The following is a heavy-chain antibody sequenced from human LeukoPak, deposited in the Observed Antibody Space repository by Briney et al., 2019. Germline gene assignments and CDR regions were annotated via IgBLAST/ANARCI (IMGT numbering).Heavy chain of an antibody. CDR1: GFTFDDYG. Sequence: GGSLRLPCAASGFTFDDYGMNWVRQAPGKGLEWVSGINWNGGSTGYADSVKGRFTISRDNAKNSLYLQMNSLRAEDTAVYYCARVEWLATGNDYWGQGTLVTVSS. J-gene: IGHJ4*02. CDR3: ARVEWLATGNDY. V-gene: IGHV3-20*04. CDR2: INWNGGST. D-gene: IGHD6-19*01.